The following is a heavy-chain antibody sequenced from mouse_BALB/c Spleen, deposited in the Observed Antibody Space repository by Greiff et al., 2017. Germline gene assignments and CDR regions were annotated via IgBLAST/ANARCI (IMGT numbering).Heavy chain of an antibody. J-gene: IGHJ3*01. D-gene: IGHD4-1*01. Sequence: VQLQQSGAELARPGASVKMSCKASGYTFTSYTMHWVNQRPGQGLEWIGYINPSSGYTNYNQKFKDKATLTADKSSSTAYMQLSSLTSEDSAVYDCARREEKLTGTSGFAYWGQGTLVTVSA. CDR3: ARREEKLTGTSGFAY. CDR2: INPSSGYT. V-gene: IGHV1-4*01. CDR1: GYTFTSYT.